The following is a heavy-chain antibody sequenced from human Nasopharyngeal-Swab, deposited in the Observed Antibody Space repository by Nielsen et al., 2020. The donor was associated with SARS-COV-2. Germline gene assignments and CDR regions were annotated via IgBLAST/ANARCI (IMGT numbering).Heavy chain of an antibody. D-gene: IGHD4-17*01. Sequence: WIRQPPGKGLEWIGSIYYSGSTYYNPSLKSRVTISVDTSKNQFSLKLSSVTAADTAVYYCARHALVTKDFDCWGQGTLVTVSS. CDR2: IYYSGST. CDR3: ARHALVTKDFDC. J-gene: IGHJ4*02. V-gene: IGHV4-39*01.